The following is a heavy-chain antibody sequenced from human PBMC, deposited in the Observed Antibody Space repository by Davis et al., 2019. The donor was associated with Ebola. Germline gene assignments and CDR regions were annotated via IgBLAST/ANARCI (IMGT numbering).Heavy chain of an antibody. V-gene: IGHV3-11*04. D-gene: IGHD3-22*01. CDR1: GFTFSDYY. J-gene: IGHJ4*02. CDR3: ARDFDRVRE. Sequence: PGGSLRLSCAASGFTFSDYYMCWIRQAPGKGLEWVSYVSASGKTIYYADSVKGRFTISRDNAKNTLYLQMNSLKAEDTAVYYCARDFDRVREWGQGTLVTVSS. CDR2: VSASGKTI.